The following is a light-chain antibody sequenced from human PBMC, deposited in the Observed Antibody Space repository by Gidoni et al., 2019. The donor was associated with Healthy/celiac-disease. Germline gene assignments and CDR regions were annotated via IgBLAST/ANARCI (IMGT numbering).Light chain of an antibody. Sequence: LVMTHSHATLSVSPGERATLYCRASQSVSSNLAWYQQKPGQAPRLLIYGASTRATGIPDRFSGSGSGTEFTLTISRLQSEDFAVYYCQQYNNWPPFTFGQGTKVEIK. CDR1: QSVSSN. J-gene: IGKJ1*01. CDR2: GAS. CDR3: QQYNNWPPFT. V-gene: IGKV3-15*01.